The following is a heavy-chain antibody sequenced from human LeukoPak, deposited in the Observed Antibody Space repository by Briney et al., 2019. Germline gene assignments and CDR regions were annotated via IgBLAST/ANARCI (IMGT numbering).Heavy chain of an antibody. V-gene: IGHV1-24*01. D-gene: IGHD2-15*01. CDR2: FDPEDGET. Sequence: ASVKVSCKVSGYTLTELSMHLVRQAPGKGLEWMGGFDPEDGETIYSQKFQGRVTMTEDTSTDTAYMELSSLRSEDTAVYYFAFATYCNDGSCYKVSADYFDSWGQGALVTVSS. CDR1: GYTLTELS. CDR3: AFATYCNDGSCYKVSADYFDS. J-gene: IGHJ4*02.